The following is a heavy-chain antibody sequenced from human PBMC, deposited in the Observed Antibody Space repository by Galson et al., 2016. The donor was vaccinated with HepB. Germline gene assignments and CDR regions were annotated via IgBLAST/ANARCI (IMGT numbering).Heavy chain of an antibody. J-gene: IGHJ6*02. CDR2: INCSGDSA. CDR1: GGSSVDYG. D-gene: IGHD3-10*01. Sequence: RFSCSASGGSSVDYGMTCFRQPPGKGREGGSGINCSGDSATYAHSVKGRFTISRDDAKNSLYLQMSSVRAEDTALYKCARGLVGSGMDVWGQGPTVTVSS. V-gene: IGHV3-20*01. CDR3: ARGLVGSGMDV.